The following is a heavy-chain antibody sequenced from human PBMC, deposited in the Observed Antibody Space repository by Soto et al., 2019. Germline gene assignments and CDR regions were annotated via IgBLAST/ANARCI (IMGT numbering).Heavy chain of an antibody. J-gene: IGHJ4*02. V-gene: IGHV4-39*01. Sequence: PSETLSLTCPVSGGSISSSSYYWGCIRQPPGKGLEWIGSIYYGGSTYYNPSLKSRVTISADTSKNQFSLKLSSVTAADTAVYYXARGRRRESYEHYYFDYWGQGTLVTVSS. CDR1: GGSISSSSYY. D-gene: IGHD1-26*01. CDR3: ARGRRRESYEHYYFDY. CDR2: IYYGGST.